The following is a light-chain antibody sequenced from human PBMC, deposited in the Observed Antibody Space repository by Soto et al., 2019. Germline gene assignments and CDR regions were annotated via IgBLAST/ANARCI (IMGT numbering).Light chain of an antibody. CDR1: GGAVGGYNY. Sequence: TGSGGAVGGYNYVSWYQHHPGKAPKLIIYDVSNRPAGVSIRFSGSKSDNTAALTISGLQPEVEPDYRCSSYTTCCTRRVDIGAGTKVT. J-gene: IGLJ1*01. CDR2: DVS. CDR3: SSYTTCCTRRVD. V-gene: IGLV2-14*03.